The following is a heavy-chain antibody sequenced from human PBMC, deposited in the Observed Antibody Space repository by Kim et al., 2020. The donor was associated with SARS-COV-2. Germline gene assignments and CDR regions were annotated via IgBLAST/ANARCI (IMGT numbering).Heavy chain of an antibody. D-gene: IGHD5-12*01. J-gene: IGHJ4*02. Sequence: GGSLRLSCAASGFTFSSYSMNWVRQAPGKGLEWVSSISSSSSYIYYADSVKGRFTISRDNAKNSLYLQMNSLRAEDTAVYYCASGAGRGYSGYVFYWGQGTLVTVSS. CDR3: ASGAGRGYSGYVFY. CDR2: ISSSSSYI. V-gene: IGHV3-21*01. CDR1: GFTFSSYS.